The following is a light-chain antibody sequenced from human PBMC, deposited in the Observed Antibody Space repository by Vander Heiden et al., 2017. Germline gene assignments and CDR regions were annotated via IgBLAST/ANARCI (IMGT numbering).Light chain of an antibody. CDR2: DAS. J-gene: IGKJ1*01. CDR1: QSVNNN. V-gene: IGKV3-15*01. CDR3: QQYNNWPPWT. Sequence: EIVLTQSPASLPVSPGERATLSCRASQSVNNNLAWYQQKPGQAPRLLIYDASTRVTGIPGRLSGSGSGTEFTLSISSLQSEDFAVYYCQQYNNWPPWTFGQGTKVEVK.